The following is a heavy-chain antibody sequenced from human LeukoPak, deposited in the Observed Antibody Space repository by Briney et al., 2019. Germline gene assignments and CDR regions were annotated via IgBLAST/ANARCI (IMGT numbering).Heavy chain of an antibody. V-gene: IGHV4-59*08. CDR3: ARHPVYSSSSKGFGY. CDR1: GGSISSYY. Sequence: PSETLSLTCTVSGGSISSYYWSWIRQPPGKGLEWIGYIYHSGSTYYNPSLKSRVTISVDRSKNQFSLKLSSVTAADTAVYYCARHPVYSSSSKGFGYWGQGTLVTVSS. J-gene: IGHJ4*02. D-gene: IGHD6-6*01. CDR2: IYHSGST.